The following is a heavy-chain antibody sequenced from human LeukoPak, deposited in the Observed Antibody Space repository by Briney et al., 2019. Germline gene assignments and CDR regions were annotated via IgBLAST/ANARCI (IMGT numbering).Heavy chain of an antibody. D-gene: IGHD3-22*01. V-gene: IGHV3-23*01. CDR3: AKRPQSSNYYYADY. CDR1: GFTFSSYT. Sequence: PGGSLRLSCAASGFTFSSYTMNWVRQAPGKGLEWVSAINDRGSGTAYADSVRGRFTISRDNSMNTLYLHINNLRVEDTAIYYCAKRPQSSNYYYADYWGQGTQVTVSP. CDR2: INDRGSGT. J-gene: IGHJ4*02.